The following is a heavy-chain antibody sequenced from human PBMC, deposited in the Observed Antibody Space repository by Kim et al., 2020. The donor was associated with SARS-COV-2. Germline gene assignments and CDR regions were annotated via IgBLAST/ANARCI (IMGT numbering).Heavy chain of an antibody. CDR1: GFTVSSNY. Sequence: GGSLRLSCAASGFTVSSNYMSWVRQAPGKGLEWVSVIYSGGSTYYADSVKGRFTISRDNSKNTLYLQMNSLRAEDTAVYYCARESSGWYRGWSNWFDRWGQGTVVTVS. V-gene: IGHV3-53*01. J-gene: IGHJ5*02. CDR2: IYSGGST. CDR3: ARESSGWYRGWSNWFDR. D-gene: IGHD6-19*01.